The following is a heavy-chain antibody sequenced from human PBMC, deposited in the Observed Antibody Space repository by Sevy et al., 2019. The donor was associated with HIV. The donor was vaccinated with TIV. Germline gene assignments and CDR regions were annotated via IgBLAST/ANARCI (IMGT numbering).Heavy chain of an antibody. J-gene: IGHJ6*02. V-gene: IGHV3-74*01. CDR3: ARGQVLRFLEWPTYGMDV. CDR1: GFTFSSHW. Sequence: GGSLRLSCAASGFTFSSHWMFWVRQAPGEGLVWVSHINSHGTITNYADSVKGRFTISRDNAKNTVYLQINSLRAEDTAVYYCARGQVLRFLEWPTYGMDVWGQGTTVTVSS. D-gene: IGHD3-3*01. CDR2: INSHGTIT.